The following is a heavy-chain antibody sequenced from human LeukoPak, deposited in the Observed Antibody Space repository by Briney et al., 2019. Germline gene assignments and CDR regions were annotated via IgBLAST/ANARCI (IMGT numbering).Heavy chain of an antibody. Sequence: ASVKVSCKASGYTFTSYDISWVRQAPGQGLEWMGWISAYNGNTNYAQKLQGRVTMTTDTSTTTAYMELRSLRSDDTAVYYCAGTPGIVPAASAENWFDPWGQGTLVTVSS. CDR2: ISAYNGNT. D-gene: IGHD2-2*01. V-gene: IGHV1-18*01. CDR3: AGTPGIVPAASAENWFDP. J-gene: IGHJ5*02. CDR1: GYTFTSYD.